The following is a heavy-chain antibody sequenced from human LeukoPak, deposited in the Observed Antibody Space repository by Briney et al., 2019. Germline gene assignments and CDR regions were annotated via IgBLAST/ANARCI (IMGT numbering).Heavy chain of an antibody. CDR1: GYTFTSYG. J-gene: IGHJ4*02. D-gene: IGHD6-19*01. CDR2: ISAYNGNT. CDR3: ARDPSYRSSGWYYFDY. Sequence: ASVKVSCKASGYTFTSYGISWVRQAPGQGLEWMVWISAYNGNTNYAQKLQGRVTMTTDTSTSTAYMELRSLRSDDTAVYYCARDPSYRSSGWYYFDYWGQGTLVTVSS. V-gene: IGHV1-18*01.